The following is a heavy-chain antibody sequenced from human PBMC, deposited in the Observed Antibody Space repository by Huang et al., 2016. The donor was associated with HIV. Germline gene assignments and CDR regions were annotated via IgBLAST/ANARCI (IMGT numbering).Heavy chain of an antibody. Sequence: QVQLVQSGAEVKKPGASVKVSCKAYGYTFSRFGISWVRQAPGQGLEWVGWISVYNGNTKFAQKFQGRLTMTTDTSTSTAYMELRSLRSDDTAVYYCARGGGIQLWLLGYYYMDVWGNGTTVTVSS. CDR2: ISVYNGNT. J-gene: IGHJ6*03. CDR3: ARGGGIQLWLLGYYYMDV. CDR1: GYTFSRFG. V-gene: IGHV1-18*01. D-gene: IGHD5-18*01.